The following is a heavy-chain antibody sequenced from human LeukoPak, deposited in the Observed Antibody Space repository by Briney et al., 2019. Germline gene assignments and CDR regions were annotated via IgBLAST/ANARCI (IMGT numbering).Heavy chain of an antibody. CDR2: INHSGST. D-gene: IGHD3-10*01. CDR3: ARKGRGVNWFDP. J-gene: IGHJ5*02. Sequence: SETLSLTCAVYGGSFSGHYWSWIRQPPGKGLEWIGEINHSGSTNYNPSLKSRVTISVDTSKNQFSLKLSSVTAADTAVYYCARKGRGVNWFDPWGQGTLVTVSS. CDR1: GGSFSGHY. V-gene: IGHV4-34*01.